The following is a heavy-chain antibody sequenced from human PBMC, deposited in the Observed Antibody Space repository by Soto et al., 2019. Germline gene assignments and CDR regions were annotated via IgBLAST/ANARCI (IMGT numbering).Heavy chain of an antibody. D-gene: IGHD4-17*01. Sequence: EVQLVESGGGLVQPGGSLRLSCAASGFTVSSNYMSWVRQAPGKGLEWVSVIYSGGSTYYADSVKGRFTISRDNSKNTLYLQMNSLRADDTAVYYWARAPDYGYYYNFDYWGQGTLVTVSS. CDR3: ARAPDYGYYYNFDY. V-gene: IGHV3-66*01. CDR1: GFTVSSNY. J-gene: IGHJ4*02. CDR2: IYSGGST.